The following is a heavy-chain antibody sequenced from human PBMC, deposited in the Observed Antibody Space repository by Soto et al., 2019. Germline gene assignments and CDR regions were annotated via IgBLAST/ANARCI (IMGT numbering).Heavy chain of an antibody. Sequence: QVHLVQSGTEVMKPGSSVKVSCKASGGTFSSSGFSWVRQAPGQGLEWMGMIVPSLDTTNYAQTFQARVTITADEVTSTAYMELRSLRSEATAVYYCARWPQPRYTADPYAVDVWGQGTRVIVSS. V-gene: IGHV1-69*11. D-gene: IGHD3-16*02. CDR2: IVPSLDTT. CDR3: ARWPQPRYTADPYAVDV. CDR1: GGTFSSSG. J-gene: IGHJ6*02.